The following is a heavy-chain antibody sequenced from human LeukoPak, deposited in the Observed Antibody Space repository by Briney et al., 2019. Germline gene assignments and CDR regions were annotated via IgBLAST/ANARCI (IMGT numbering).Heavy chain of an antibody. CDR2: IRYDGSNK. CDR3: ATPVGAKNYYYMDV. J-gene: IGHJ6*03. CDR1: GFTFSSYG. D-gene: IGHD1-26*01. V-gene: IGHV3-30*02. Sequence: GGCLRLSCAASGFTFSSYGVHWVRQAPGKGLEWVAFIRYDGSNKYYADSVKGRFTISRDNSKNTLYLQMNSLRAEDTAVYYCATPVGAKNYYYMDVWGKGTTVTVSS.